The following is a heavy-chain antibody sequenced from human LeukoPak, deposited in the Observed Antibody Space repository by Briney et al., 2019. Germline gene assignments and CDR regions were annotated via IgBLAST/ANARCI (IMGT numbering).Heavy chain of an antibody. D-gene: IGHD3-3*01. CDR3: ARESITIFGVVNSADNYYYMDV. V-gene: IGHV4-59*01. CDR2: IYYSGST. Sequence: SETLSLTCTVSGGSISSYYWSWIRQPPGKGLEWIGYIYYSGSTNYNPSLKSRVTISVDTSKNQFSLKLSSVTAADTAVYYCARESITIFGVVNSADNYYYMDVWGKGTTVTVSS. J-gene: IGHJ6*03. CDR1: GGSISSYY.